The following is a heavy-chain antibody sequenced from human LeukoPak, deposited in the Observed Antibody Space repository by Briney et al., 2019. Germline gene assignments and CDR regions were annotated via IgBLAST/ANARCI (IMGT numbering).Heavy chain of an antibody. CDR1: GCSFINFG. V-gene: IGHV1-18*01. D-gene: IGHD2-2*01. CDR2: ISAYNHNI. CDR3: ARDLMYCDTMSCYDGDFDY. Sequence: ASVKVSCKASGCSFINFGLSWVRQAPGQGLEWMGWISAYNHNINYAQKFQGRVTMTIDTSTTTVYMELRSLRSDNTAIYYCARDLMYCDTMSCYDGDFDYWGQGTPVTVSS. J-gene: IGHJ4*02.